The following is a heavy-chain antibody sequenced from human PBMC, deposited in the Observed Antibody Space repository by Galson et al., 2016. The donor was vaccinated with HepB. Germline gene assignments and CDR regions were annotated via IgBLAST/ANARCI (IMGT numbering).Heavy chain of an antibody. D-gene: IGHD6-13*01. CDR3: ASKPPAGTNEVT. J-gene: IGHJ5*02. CDR2: IYSGGSA. Sequence: SLRLSCAASGFTVSSKYMSWVRQAPGKGLEWVSVIYSGGSAYYADSVKGRYTISRDNSKNTLYLQMNSRRAEDTAVYYCASKPPAGTNEVTWGQGTLVTVSS. V-gene: IGHV3-53*01. CDR1: GFTVSSKY.